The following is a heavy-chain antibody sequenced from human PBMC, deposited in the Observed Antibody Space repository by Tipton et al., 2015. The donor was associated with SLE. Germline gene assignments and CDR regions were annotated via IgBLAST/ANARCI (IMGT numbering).Heavy chain of an antibody. D-gene: IGHD3-3*01. CDR2: IYYSGST. Sequence: TLSLTCTVSGGSIRSGDHYWSWIRQPPGKGLEWIGYIYYSGSTYYNPSLKSRVIISVDTSKNQFSLKVSSVTAADTAVYFCARAAYYDFWSGYPMDVWGEGTTVTVSS. V-gene: IGHV4-30-4*01. CDR3: ARAAYYDFWSGYPMDV. CDR1: GGSIRSGDHY. J-gene: IGHJ6*03.